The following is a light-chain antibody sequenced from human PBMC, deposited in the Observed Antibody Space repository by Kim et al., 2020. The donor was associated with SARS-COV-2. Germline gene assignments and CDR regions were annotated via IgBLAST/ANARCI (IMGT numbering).Light chain of an antibody. CDR1: KLGDKF. CDR3: QAWDRSTAV. J-gene: IGLJ2*01. Sequence: VSPGQTASITCSGDKLGDKFACWYQQKPGQSPVLVIYQDSKRPSGIPERFSGSNSGNTATLTIRGTQAMDEADYYCQAWDRSTAVFGGGTQLTVL. CDR2: QDS. V-gene: IGLV3-1*01.